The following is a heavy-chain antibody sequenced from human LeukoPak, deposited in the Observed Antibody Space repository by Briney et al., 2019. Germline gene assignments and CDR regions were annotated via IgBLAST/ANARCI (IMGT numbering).Heavy chain of an antibody. CDR1: GFTFSTYG. D-gene: IGHD6-19*01. J-gene: IGHJ4*02. CDR3: AKSLWGVAVAGTVDY. V-gene: IGHV3-30*02. Sequence: PGGSLRLSCAASGFTFSTYGIHWVRQAPGKGLGWVAFIRYDGSNKYYADSVKGRFTISRDNSKNTLYLQMNSLRAEDTAVYYCAKSLWGVAVAGTVDYWGQGTLVTVSS. CDR2: IRYDGSNK.